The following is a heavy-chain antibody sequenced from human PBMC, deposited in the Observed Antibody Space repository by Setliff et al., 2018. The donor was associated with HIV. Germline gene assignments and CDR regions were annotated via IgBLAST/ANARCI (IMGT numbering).Heavy chain of an antibody. J-gene: IGHJ6*03. CDR1: GLIFSSYW. V-gene: IGHV3-7*01. CDR3: ARVAGFGELLYYYYYYMDV. D-gene: IGHD3-10*01. Sequence: GGSLRLSCAASGLIFSSYWMSWVRQAPGKGLEWVANIKQDGSEKYYVDSVKGRFTISRDNAKNSLYLQMNSLRAEDTAVYYCARVAGFGELLYYYYYYMDVWGKGTTVTVSS. CDR2: IKQDGSEK.